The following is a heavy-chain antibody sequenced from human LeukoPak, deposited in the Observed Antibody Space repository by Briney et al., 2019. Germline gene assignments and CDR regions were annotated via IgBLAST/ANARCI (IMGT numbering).Heavy chain of an antibody. Sequence: PGGSLRLSCAASGFTFSSYSMNWVRQAPGKGLEWASSISSSSSYIYYADSVKGRFTISKDNARNSLYLQMNDLRGEDTAIYYCARDAGNSGYGCDLWGQGTLVTVSS. CDR2: ISSSSSYI. J-gene: IGHJ5*02. D-gene: IGHD5-12*01. CDR1: GFTFSSYS. V-gene: IGHV3-21*01. CDR3: ARDAGNSGYGCDL.